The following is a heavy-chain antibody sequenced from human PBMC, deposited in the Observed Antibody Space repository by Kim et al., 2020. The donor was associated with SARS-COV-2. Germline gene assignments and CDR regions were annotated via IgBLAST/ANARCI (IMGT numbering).Heavy chain of an antibody. V-gene: IGHV3-15*01. Sequence: APVKVSFTISRDDSKNTLYLQMNSLKTEDTAVYYCTTGAGYCSSTSCYTYWGQGTLVTVSS. CDR3: TTGAGYCSSTSCYTY. J-gene: IGHJ4*02. D-gene: IGHD2-2*02.